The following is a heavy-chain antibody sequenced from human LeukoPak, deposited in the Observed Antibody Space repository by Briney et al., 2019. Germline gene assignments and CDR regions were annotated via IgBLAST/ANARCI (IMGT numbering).Heavy chain of an antibody. V-gene: IGHV3-23*01. CDR3: AKSTDGGYYSSY. Sequence: GGSLRLSCAASGFTFSSYGMSWVRQAPGKGLEWVSAISGSGGSTYYADSVKGRFTISRDNSKNTLYLQMNSLRAEDTAVYYCAKSTDGGYYSSYWGQGTLVTVSS. CDR1: GFTFSSYG. J-gene: IGHJ4*02. D-gene: IGHD3-22*01. CDR2: ISGSGGST.